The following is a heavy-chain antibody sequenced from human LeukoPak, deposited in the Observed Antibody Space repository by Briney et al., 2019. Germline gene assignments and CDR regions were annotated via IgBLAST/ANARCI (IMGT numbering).Heavy chain of an antibody. CDR2: IYYSGTT. CDR3: ASNKLGLFYFDY. D-gene: IGHD7-27*01. J-gene: IGHJ4*02. V-gene: IGHV4-59*01. CDR1: DGSISSYY. Sequence: SETLSLTCTVSDGSISSYYWSWIRQPPGKGLEWIGYIYYSGTTSYNPSLKSRVTISGDTSKNQFSLKLSSVTAADTAVYYCASNKLGLFYFDYWGQGTLVTVSS.